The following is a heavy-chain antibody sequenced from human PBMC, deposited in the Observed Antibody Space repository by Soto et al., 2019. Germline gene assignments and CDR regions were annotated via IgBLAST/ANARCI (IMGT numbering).Heavy chain of an antibody. CDR3: AKYPSYNWNYHWFDP. CDR1: GFTFDDYA. V-gene: IGHV3-9*01. Sequence: EVQLVESGGGLVQPGRSLRLSCAASGFTFDDYAMHWVRQAPGKGLEWVSGISCNSGSIGYADSVKGRFPISRDNAKNYLYLQMNSLRAEDTALYYCAKYPSYNWNYHWFDPWGQGTLVTVSS. CDR2: ISCNSGSI. D-gene: IGHD1-7*01. J-gene: IGHJ5*02.